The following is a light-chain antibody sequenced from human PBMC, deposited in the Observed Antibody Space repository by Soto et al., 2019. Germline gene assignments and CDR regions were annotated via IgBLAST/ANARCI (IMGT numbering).Light chain of an antibody. CDR2: EVS. Sequence: QSALTQPASVSGSPGQSITISCTGTSSDVGGHNYVSWYRQHPGKAPKLIIYEVSNRPSGVSYRFSASKSGNTASLTISGLQAEDEADYYCNSYTSRMTWVFGGGTKLTVL. CDR3: NSYTSRMTWV. J-gene: IGLJ3*02. CDR1: SSDVGGHNY. V-gene: IGLV2-14*01.